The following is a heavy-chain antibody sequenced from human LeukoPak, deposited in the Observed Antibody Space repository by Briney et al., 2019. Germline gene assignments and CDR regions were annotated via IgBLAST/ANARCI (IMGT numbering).Heavy chain of an antibody. Sequence: SVKVSCKASGGTFSSYAISWVRQAPGQGLEWMGGIIPIFGTANYAQKFQGRVTITTDESTSTAYMELSSLRSEDTAVYYCARWGGGGSQNAFDIWGQGTMVTVSS. CDR2: IIPIFGTA. CDR3: ARWGGGGSQNAFDI. D-gene: IGHD3-16*01. J-gene: IGHJ3*02. CDR1: GGTFSSYA. V-gene: IGHV1-69*05.